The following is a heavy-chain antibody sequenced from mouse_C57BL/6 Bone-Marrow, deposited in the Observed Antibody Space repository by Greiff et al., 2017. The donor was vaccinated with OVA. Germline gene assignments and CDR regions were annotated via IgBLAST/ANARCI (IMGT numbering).Heavy chain of an antibody. D-gene: IGHD2-3*01. CDR3: TRAEDGYYRDWFAY. V-gene: IGHV1-15*01. CDR1: GYTFTDYE. Sequence: QVQLQQSGAELVRPGASVTLSCKASGYTFTDYEMHWVKQTPVHGLEWIGAIDPEAGGTAYNQKFKGKAILTADKSSSTAYMELRSLTSEDSAVYYCTRAEDGYYRDWFAYWGQGTLVTVSA. J-gene: IGHJ3*01. CDR2: IDPEAGGT.